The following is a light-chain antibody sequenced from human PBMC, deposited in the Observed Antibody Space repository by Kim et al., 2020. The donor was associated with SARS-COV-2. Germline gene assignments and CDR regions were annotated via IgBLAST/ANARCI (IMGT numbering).Light chain of an antibody. CDR2: GAS. CDR1: QSVSTN. V-gene: IGKV3-15*01. J-gene: IGKJ2*01. Sequence: SVSPGERVTLFCRASQSVSTNVAWYQQKPGQAPRLLIFGASPRATGVPARFSGSGSGTDFTLTIGGLQSEDFAVYFCQQYNRWPYTFGQGTKLEI. CDR3: QQYNRWPYT.